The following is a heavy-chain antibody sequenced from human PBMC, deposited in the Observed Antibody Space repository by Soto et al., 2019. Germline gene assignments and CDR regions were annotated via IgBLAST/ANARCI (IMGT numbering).Heavy chain of an antibody. CDR3: AKDLVGAYYYGSGKGD. CDR2: ISGSGGST. V-gene: IGHV3-23*01. J-gene: IGHJ4*02. CDR1: GFTFSSYA. D-gene: IGHD3-10*01. Sequence: GGSLRLSCAASGFTFSSYAMSWVRQAPGKGLEWVSAISGSGGSTYYADSVKGRFTISRDNSKNTLYLQMNSLRAEDTAVYYCAKDLVGAYYYGSGKGDWGQGTLVTVSS.